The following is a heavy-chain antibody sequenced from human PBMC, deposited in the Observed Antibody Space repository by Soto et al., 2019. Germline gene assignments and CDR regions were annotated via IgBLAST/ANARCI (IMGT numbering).Heavy chain of an antibody. J-gene: IGHJ4*03. CDR2: IYDSGTT. CDR3: ARSPQYYTPGSSPFDY. V-gene: IGHV4-38-2*01. D-gene: IGHD3-3*01. CDR1: SYVIESGHY. Sequence: PSETLSLTCVVSSYVIESGHYWGWVRQPPGKGLEWVGSIYDSGTTYYNPSLRSRVTISADTSKHQFSLSLTSVTAADTAVYYCARSPQYYTPGSSPFDYWGPGTMVTVSS.